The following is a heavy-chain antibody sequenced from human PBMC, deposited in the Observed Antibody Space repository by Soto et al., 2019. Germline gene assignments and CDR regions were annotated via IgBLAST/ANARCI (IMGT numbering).Heavy chain of an antibody. D-gene: IGHD1-1*01. J-gene: IGHJ6*02. V-gene: IGHV3-53*01. Sequence: EVQLVESGGGLIQPGGSLRLSCAASGFTVSRNHMTWVRQAPGKGLEWVSIVYTDGSTSYADSVKGRLTISRDNSKNPMYVQMNSLRAEDTAMYYCARLATEGGMDVWGQGTTVTVSS. CDR3: ARLATEGGMDV. CDR2: VYTDGST. CDR1: GFTVSRNH.